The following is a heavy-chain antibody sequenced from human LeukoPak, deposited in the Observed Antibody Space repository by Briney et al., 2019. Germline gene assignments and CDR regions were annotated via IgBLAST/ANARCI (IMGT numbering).Heavy chain of an antibody. CDR3: ARSSSSSDLDY. CDR2: ISSSGSTI. D-gene: IGHD6-6*01. Sequence: GGCLRLSCAASGFTFSSYEMNWVRQAPGKGLEWVSYISSSGSTIYYADSVKGRFTISRDNAKNSLYLQMNSLRAEDTAVYYCARSSSSSDLDYWGQGTLVTVSS. CDR1: GFTFSSYE. J-gene: IGHJ4*02. V-gene: IGHV3-48*03.